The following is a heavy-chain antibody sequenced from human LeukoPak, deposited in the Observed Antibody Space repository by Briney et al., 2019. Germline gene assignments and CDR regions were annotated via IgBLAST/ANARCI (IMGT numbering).Heavy chain of an antibody. CDR3: AIAAAGPIWFDP. CDR2: ISGSGGST. J-gene: IGHJ5*02. D-gene: IGHD6-13*01. V-gene: IGHV3-23*01. Sequence: PGGSLRLSCAASGFPFSIYAMSWLRQAPGKGLEWVSAISGSGGSTYYADSVKGRFTISRDNSKNTLYLQMNSLRAEDTAVYYCAIAAAGPIWFDPWGQGTLLSVSS. CDR1: GFPFSIYA.